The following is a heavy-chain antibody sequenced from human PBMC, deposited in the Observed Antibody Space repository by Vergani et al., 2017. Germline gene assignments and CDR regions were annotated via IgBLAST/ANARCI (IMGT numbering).Heavy chain of an antibody. J-gene: IGHJ4*02. D-gene: IGHD3-10*01. CDR2: ISSSSSYT. V-gene: IGHV3-11*05. CDR3: AGDCRNVVRGVILPWGHY. CDR1: GFTFSDYY. Sequence: QVQLVESGGGLDKPGGSLRLSCAASGFTFSDYYMSWIRQAPGKGLEWVSYISSSSSYTNYADSVKGRFTISSDNAKNSLYRQMNSLRAEDTAVYYCAGDCRNVVRGVILPWGHYWGQGTLVTVSS.